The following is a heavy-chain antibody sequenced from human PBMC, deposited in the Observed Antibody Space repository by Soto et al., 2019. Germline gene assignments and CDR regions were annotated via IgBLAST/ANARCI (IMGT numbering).Heavy chain of an antibody. CDR3: ARRIAAAPYYFDY. D-gene: IGHD6-13*01. V-gene: IGHV4-39*01. Sequence: SESLSLTCAVSGGSISSSSYYWGWIRQPPGKGLEWIGSIYYSGSTYYNPSLKSRVTISVDTSKNQFSLKLSSVTAADTAVYYCARRIAAAPYYFDYWGQGTLVTVSS. J-gene: IGHJ4*02. CDR2: IYYSGST. CDR1: GGSISSSSYY.